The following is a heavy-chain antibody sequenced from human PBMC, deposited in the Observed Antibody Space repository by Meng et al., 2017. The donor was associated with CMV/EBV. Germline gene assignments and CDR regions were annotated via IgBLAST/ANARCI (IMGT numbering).Heavy chain of an antibody. V-gene: IGHV1-46*01. CDR3: ARVGRDGYNYYYYYGMDV. Sequence: ASVKVSCKASGFTFTSYDMHWVRQAPGQGLEWMGIINPSGGRTSYAQKFQGRVTMNRDTFTSTVYMELSSLRSEDTAVYYCARVGRDGYNYYYYYGMDVWGKGTLVTVSS. CDR1: GFTFTSYD. D-gene: IGHD5-24*01. J-gene: IGHJ6*04. CDR2: INPSGGRT.